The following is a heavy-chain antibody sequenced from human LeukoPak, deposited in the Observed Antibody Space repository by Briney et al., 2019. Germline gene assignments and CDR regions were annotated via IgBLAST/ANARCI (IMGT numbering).Heavy chain of an antibody. J-gene: IGHJ4*02. CDR2: MNTNSGNT. CDR1: XYTFXXXD. CDR3: ARGTTLVSTDFDY. V-gene: IGHV1-8*01. Sequence: VSFTXAXYTFXXXDINWVRQAHGQGIEWMGWMNTNSGNTGYAQKFQGRGTMTRNSTISTPYMELSSLRSEDTAVYYCARGTTLVSTDFDYWGQGTLVTVSS. D-gene: IGHD1-7*01.